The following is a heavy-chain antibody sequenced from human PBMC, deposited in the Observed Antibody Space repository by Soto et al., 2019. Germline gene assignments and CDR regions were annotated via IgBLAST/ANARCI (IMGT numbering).Heavy chain of an antibody. J-gene: IGHJ4*02. D-gene: IGHD3-10*01. CDR3: AKDLLWFGEFYYFDY. Sequence: EVQLLESGGGLVRPGGSLRLSCAASGFTFSSYAMSWVRQAPGKGLEWVSAISGSGGSTYDADSVKGRFTLSRDNSKNTLYLQMISLRAEDTAVYYCAKDLLWFGEFYYFDYWGQGTLVTVSS. V-gene: IGHV3-23*01. CDR2: ISGSGGST. CDR1: GFTFSSYA.